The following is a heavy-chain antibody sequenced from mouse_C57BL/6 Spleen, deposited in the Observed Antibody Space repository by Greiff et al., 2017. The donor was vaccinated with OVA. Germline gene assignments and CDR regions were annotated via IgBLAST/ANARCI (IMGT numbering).Heavy chain of an antibody. V-gene: IGHV7-3*01. CDR2: VRNKANGYTT. D-gene: IGHD1-1*01. Sequence: EVQLVESGGGLVQPGGSLSLSCAASGFTFTDYYMYWVRQPPGKALEWLGFVRNKANGYTTEYSASVKGRFTISRDNSQSILYLQMNALRAEDSATYYCARWDYGAYFDVWGTGTTVTVSS. J-gene: IGHJ1*03. CDR3: ARWDYGAYFDV. CDR1: GFTFTDYY.